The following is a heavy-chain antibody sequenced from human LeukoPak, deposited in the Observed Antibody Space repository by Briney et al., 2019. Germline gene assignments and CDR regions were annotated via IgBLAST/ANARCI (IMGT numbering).Heavy chain of an antibody. CDR2: ISYDGRNK. CDR1: GFTFNNYG. J-gene: IGHJ4*02. Sequence: GGSLRLSCAASGFTFNNYGMHWVRQAPGKELEWVAVISYDGRNKHYPDSVKGRFTISRDISTDTLWLQMDSLRTVDTAVYYCAKGPLRGTAAAIDYWGQGTLVTVSS. D-gene: IGHD2-2*01. CDR3: AKGPLRGTAAAIDY. V-gene: IGHV3-30*18.